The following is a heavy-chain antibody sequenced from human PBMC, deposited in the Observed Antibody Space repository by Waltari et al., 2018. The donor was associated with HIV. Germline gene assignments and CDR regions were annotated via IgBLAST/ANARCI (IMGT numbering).Heavy chain of an antibody. CDR2: MNMDGTRI. Sequence: EVQLVESGGGLVQPGGSLRLSCATSGFTFSNYWLHWFRQYPGQGLVWVSRMNMDGTRISYADSVKGRFTTSRDNAKHTLYLQMNSLRDEDTAVYYCAREDFGAGNWFFDLWGRGTLVTVSS. V-gene: IGHV3-74*01. CDR3: AREDFGAGNWFFDL. CDR1: GFTFSNYW. D-gene: IGHD3-3*01. J-gene: IGHJ2*01.